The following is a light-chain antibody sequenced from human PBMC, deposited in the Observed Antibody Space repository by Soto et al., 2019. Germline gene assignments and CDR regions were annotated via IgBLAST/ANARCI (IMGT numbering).Light chain of an antibody. Sequence: DIVMTQYPDSLAVSLGERATINCKSSQSVLYSSNNKNYLAWYQQKPGQPPKLLIYWASTRESGVPDRFSGSGSGTDFTLTISSLQAEDGAVYYCQQYYSTPVTFGPGTKVDI. V-gene: IGKV4-1*01. CDR1: QSVLYSSNNKNY. CDR3: QQYYSTPVT. J-gene: IGKJ3*01. CDR2: WAS.